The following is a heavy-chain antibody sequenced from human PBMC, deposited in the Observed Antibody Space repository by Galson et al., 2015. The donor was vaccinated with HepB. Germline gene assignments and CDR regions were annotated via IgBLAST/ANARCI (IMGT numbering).Heavy chain of an antibody. D-gene: IGHD2-21*01. CDR3: ARALDWDGMDV. CDR2: ISSSSSYI. J-gene: IGHJ6*02. V-gene: IGHV3-21*01. CDR1: GLTFSSYN. Sequence: SLRLSCAASGLTFSSYNMNWVRQAPGKGLEWVSSISSSSSYIYYADSVKGRFTISRDNAKNSLYLQMNSLRAEDTAVYYCARALDWDGMDVWGLGTTVTVSS.